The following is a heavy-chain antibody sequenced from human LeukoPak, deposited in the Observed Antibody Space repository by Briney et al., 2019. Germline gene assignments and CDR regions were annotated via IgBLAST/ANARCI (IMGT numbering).Heavy chain of an antibody. V-gene: IGHV1-8*01. CDR3: ARAVEYYYDSSGYYHPLHY. CDR1: GYTFTSYD. J-gene: IGHJ4*02. D-gene: IGHD3-22*01. Sequence: ASVKVSCKASGYTFTSYDINWVRQATGQGLEWMGWMNPNSGNTGYAQKLQGRVTMTTDTSTSTAYMELRSLRSDDTAVYYCARAVEYYYDSSGYYHPLHYWGQGTLVTVSS. CDR2: MNPNSGNT.